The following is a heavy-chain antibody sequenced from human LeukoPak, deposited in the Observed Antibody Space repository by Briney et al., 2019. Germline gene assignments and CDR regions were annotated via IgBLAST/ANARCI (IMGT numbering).Heavy chain of an antibody. J-gene: IGHJ4*02. CDR3: ARAPSHSGYEYYFDY. CDR2: ISYDGSNK. D-gene: IGHD3-22*01. CDR1: GFTFSSYA. V-gene: IGHV3-30-3*01. Sequence: PGRSLRLSCAASGFTFSSYAMHWVRQAPGKGLEWVAVISYDGSNKYYADSVKGRFTISRDNSKNTLYLQMNSLRAEDTAVYYCARAPSHSGYEYYFDYWGQGTLVTVSS.